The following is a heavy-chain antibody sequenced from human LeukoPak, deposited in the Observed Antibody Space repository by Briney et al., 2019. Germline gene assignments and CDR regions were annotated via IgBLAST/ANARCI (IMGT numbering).Heavy chain of an antibody. Sequence: GGSLRLSCAASGFTFSSYSMNWVRRAPGKGLEWVSSISSSSSYIYYADSVKGRFTISRDNAKNSLYLQMNSLRAEDTAVYYCARVHPVSGWYFAPYGICDYWGQGTLVTVSS. CDR2: ISSSSSYI. J-gene: IGHJ4*02. CDR3: ARVHPVSGWYFAPYGICDY. V-gene: IGHV3-21*01. CDR1: GFTFSSYS. D-gene: IGHD6-19*01.